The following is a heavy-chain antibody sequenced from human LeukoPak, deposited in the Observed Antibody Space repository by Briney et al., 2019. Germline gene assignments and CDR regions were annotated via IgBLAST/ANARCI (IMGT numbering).Heavy chain of an antibody. CDR3: ARDLVDIVAPKRDY. CDR2: INPNSGGT. J-gene: IGHJ4*02. CDR1: GYTFTGYY. D-gene: IGHD5-12*01. V-gene: IGHV1-2*02. Sequence: ASVKVSCKASGYTFTGYYMHWVRQAPGQGLEWMGWINPNSGGTNYAQKFQGRVTMTRDTSISTAYMELSRLRSDDPAVYYCARDLVDIVAPKRDYWGQGTLVTVSS.